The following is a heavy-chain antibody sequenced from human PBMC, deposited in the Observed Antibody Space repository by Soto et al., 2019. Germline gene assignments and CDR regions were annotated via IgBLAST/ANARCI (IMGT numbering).Heavy chain of an antibody. Sequence: QVQLVQSGAEGKKPGSSVKVSCKASGGTFSSYTISWVRQAPGQGLEWMGRIIPILGIANYAQKLQGRVTITADKSTSTAYMELSSLRSEDTAVYYCARDRYSGYDRRGGLDYWGQGTLVTVSS. J-gene: IGHJ4*02. D-gene: IGHD5-12*01. V-gene: IGHV1-69*08. CDR3: ARDRYSGYDRRGGLDY. CDR2: IIPILGIA. CDR1: GGTFSSYT.